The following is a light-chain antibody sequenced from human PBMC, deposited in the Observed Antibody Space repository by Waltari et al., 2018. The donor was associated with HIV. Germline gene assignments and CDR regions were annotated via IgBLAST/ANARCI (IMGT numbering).Light chain of an antibody. CDR3: QTWGTGIQV. CDR1: SGHTNYA. V-gene: IGLV4-69*02. CDR2: LKRDGGD. J-gene: IGLJ3*02. Sequence: QLVLTQSPSASASLGASVKLTCTLSSGHTNYAIAWHQQHPEKGPRYLMTLKRDGGDSKGDGIPDRCSGSSSGAERYLIISSLQSEDEADYYCQTWGTGIQVFGGGTKVTVL.